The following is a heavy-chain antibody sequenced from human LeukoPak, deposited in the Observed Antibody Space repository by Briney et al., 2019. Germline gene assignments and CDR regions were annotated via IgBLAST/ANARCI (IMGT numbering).Heavy chain of an antibody. CDR1: GFTFISYA. CDR2: ISGSGGST. D-gene: IGHD1-1*01. Sequence: TGGSLRLSCAASGFTFISYAMSWVRQAPGKGLEWVSGISGSGGSTYYADSVKGRFTISRDNSKNTLYLQMNSLRAEDTAVYYCAKDFSNWYFDYWGQGTLVTVSS. V-gene: IGHV3-23*01. J-gene: IGHJ4*02. CDR3: AKDFSNWYFDY.